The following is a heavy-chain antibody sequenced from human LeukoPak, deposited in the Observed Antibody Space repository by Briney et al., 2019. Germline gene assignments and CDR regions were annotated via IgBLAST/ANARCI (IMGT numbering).Heavy chain of an antibody. CDR2: IYTSGTT. Sequence: SSETLSLTCTVSGGSFTSYYWSWIRQPPGKGLEWIGYIYTSGTTKYNPSLKSRVTILVDTSKNQFSLKLSSVTAADTAVYYCAREERDKSWYVVGDYWGQGTLVTVSS. CDR1: GGSFTSYY. CDR3: AREERDKSWYVVGDY. V-gene: IGHV4-4*09. J-gene: IGHJ4*02. D-gene: IGHD6-13*01.